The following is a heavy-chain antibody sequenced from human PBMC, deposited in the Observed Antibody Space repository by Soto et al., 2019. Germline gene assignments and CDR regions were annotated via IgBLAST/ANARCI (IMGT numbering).Heavy chain of an antibody. CDR1: GGSISSGGYY. CDR2: IYYSGST. CDR3: AREIVVVGSYFDL. V-gene: IGHV4-31*03. Sequence: QVQLQESGPGLVKPSQTLSLTCTVSGGSISSGGYYWRWIRQHPGKGLELIGYIYYSGSTYYNPSLKSRVTISVDTSKNQFSLKLSSVTAADTAVYYCAREIVVVGSYFDLWGRGTLVTVSS. D-gene: IGHD2-15*01. J-gene: IGHJ2*01.